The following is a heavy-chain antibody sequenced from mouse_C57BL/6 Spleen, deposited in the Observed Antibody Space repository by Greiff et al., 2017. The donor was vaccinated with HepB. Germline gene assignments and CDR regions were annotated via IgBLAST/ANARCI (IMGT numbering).Heavy chain of an antibody. CDR1: GFTFSSYA. D-gene: IGHD1-1*02. CDR2: ISDGGSYT. V-gene: IGHV5-4*01. Sequence: VQLKESGGGLVKPGGSLKLSCAASGFTFSSYAMSWVRQTPEKRLEWVATISDGGSYTYYPDNVKGRFTISRDNAKNNLYLQMSHLKSEDTAMYYCARESGYLWAYWGQGTLVTVSA. J-gene: IGHJ3*01. CDR3: ARESGYLWAY.